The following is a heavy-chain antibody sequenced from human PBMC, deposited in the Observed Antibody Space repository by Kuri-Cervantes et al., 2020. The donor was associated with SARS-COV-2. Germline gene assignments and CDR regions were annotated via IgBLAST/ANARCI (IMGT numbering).Heavy chain of an antibody. V-gene: IGHV1-18*04. CDR3: AREMERGTVVIAYMGYFDY. CDR2: ISAYNGNT. D-gene: IGHD4-23*01. CDR1: GYTFTGYY. Sequence: ASVKVSCKASGYTFTGYYMHWVRQAPGQGLEWMGWISAYNGNTNYAQKLQGRVTMTTDTSTSTAYMELRSLRSDDTAVYYCAREMERGTVVIAYMGYFDYWGQGTLVTVSS. J-gene: IGHJ4*02.